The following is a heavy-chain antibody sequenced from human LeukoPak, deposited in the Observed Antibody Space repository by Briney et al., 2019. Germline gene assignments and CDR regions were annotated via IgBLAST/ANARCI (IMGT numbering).Heavy chain of an antibody. Sequence: ASVKVSCKASGYTFTSYGISWVRQAPGQGLEWMGWISAYNGNTNYAQKLQGRVTMTTDTSTSTAYMELRSLRSDDTAVYYCARAGGGNFRYCSGGSCYEASPFSLRFFAFDIWGQGTMVTVSS. CDR3: ARAGGGNFRYCSGGSCYEASPFSLRFFAFDI. CDR2: ISAYNGNT. V-gene: IGHV1-18*01. J-gene: IGHJ3*02. D-gene: IGHD2-15*01. CDR1: GYTFTSYG.